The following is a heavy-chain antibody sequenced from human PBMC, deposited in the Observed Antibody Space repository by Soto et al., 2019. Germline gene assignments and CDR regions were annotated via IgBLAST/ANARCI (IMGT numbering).Heavy chain of an antibody. Sequence: PSETLSLTCTVSGDSISSSSHYWGWIRQPPGKGLEWIGSIYYSGTTHYNPSLKSRVIITGDSPKNQFSLKVNSVTAADTAVYYCARQIASSWDRFDYWGQGALVTVPS. CDR3: ARQIASSWDRFDY. V-gene: IGHV4-39*01. CDR2: IYYSGTT. CDR1: GDSISSSSHY. J-gene: IGHJ4*02. D-gene: IGHD6-13*01.